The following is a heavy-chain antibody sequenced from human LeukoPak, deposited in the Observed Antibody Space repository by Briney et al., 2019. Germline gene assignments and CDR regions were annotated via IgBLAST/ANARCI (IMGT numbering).Heavy chain of an antibody. CDR1: GISFSSYA. CDR3: TALAS. CDR2: VKVTTEGGPT. Sequence: PGGSLRLSCAASGISFSSYAMNWVRQAPGKGLEWVGRVKVTTEGGPTDYAAPVKGRFIISRDDSKKTLFLQMNSLKTEDTAVYYCTALASWGQGTVVTVSS. V-gene: IGHV3-15*01. J-gene: IGHJ3*01.